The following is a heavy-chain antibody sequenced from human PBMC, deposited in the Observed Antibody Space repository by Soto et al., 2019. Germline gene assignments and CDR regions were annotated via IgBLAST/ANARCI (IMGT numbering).Heavy chain of an antibody. Sequence: ASVKVSCKASGYTFTSYAMHWVRQAPGQRLEWMGWINAGNGNTKYSQKFQGRVTITRDTSANTAYMELSSLRSEDTAVYYCARVRMYGDSAFDIWGQGTMVTVSS. CDR1: GYTFTSYA. D-gene: IGHD4-17*01. CDR2: INAGNGNT. J-gene: IGHJ3*02. V-gene: IGHV1-3*01. CDR3: ARVRMYGDSAFDI.